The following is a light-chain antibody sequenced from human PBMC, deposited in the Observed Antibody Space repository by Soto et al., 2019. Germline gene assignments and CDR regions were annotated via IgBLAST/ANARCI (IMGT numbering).Light chain of an antibody. CDR3: QQYGTSPWT. CDR2: EAS. Sequence: EILLTQSPATLSLSPGERATISCRPNQTVSTSLAWYQQKPGHAPRLLIYEASNRATGIPARFSGSGSGTDFTLSISRVEPEDFAVYYCQQYGTSPWTFGQGTKVDIK. J-gene: IGKJ1*01. V-gene: IGKV3-11*01. CDR1: QTVSTS.